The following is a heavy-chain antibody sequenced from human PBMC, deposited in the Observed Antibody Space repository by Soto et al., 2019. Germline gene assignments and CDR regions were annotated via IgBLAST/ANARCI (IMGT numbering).Heavy chain of an antibody. D-gene: IGHD3-16*01. CDR1: GGSLSGYY. J-gene: IGHJ5*02. V-gene: IGHV4-34*01. CDR3: ARGLLGGAAT. Sequence: SETLSLTCTVYGGSLSGYYWSWIRQPPGKGLEWIGEINRSGSTNYIPSLKSRVIISVDTSKNQFSLKLSSVTAADTAVYYCARGLLGGAATWGQGTLVTVSS. CDR2: INRSGST.